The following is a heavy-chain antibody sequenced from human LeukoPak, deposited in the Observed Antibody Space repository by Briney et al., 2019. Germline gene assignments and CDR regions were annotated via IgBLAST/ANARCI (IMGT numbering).Heavy chain of an antibody. CDR2: TYYTSKWYN. V-gene: IGHV6-1*01. Sequence: SQTLSLTCAISGDSVSSNRAAWNWFRQSPSRGLEWLGRTYYTSKWYNDYAVSVESRITVNPDTSKNQFSLHLNSVTPEDTAVYYCARQGFRRFDPWGQGTLVTVSS. CDR1: GDSVSSNRAA. D-gene: IGHD3-3*01. CDR3: ARQGFRRFDP. J-gene: IGHJ5*02.